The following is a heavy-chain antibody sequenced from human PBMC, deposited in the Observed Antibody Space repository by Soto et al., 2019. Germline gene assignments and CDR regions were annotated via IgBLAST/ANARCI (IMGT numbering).Heavy chain of an antibody. J-gene: IGHJ2*01. V-gene: IGHV4-4*02. CDR1: GGSISSSNW. CDR3: ARDLAYGGNSGPFDL. CDR2: IYHSGST. D-gene: IGHD4-17*01. Sequence: PSETLSLTCAVSGGSISSSNWWSWVRQPPGKGLEWIGEIYHSGSTNYNPSLKSRVTISVDKSKNQFSLKLSSVTAADTAVYYCARDLAYGGNSGPFDLWGRGTLVTVSS.